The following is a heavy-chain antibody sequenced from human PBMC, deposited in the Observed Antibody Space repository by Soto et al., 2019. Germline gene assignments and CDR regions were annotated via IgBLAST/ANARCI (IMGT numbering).Heavy chain of an antibody. CDR1: GGSFSGYY. D-gene: IGHD2-21*02. V-gene: IGHV4-34*01. CDR3: ARQAGVTFYYYMDV. Sequence: PSETLSLTCAVYGGSFSGYYCGWIRQPPGKGLEWIGEINHSGSTNYNPSLKSRVTISVDTSKNQFSLKLSSVTAADTAVYYCARQAGVTFYYYMDVWGKGTTVTVSS. J-gene: IGHJ6*03. CDR2: INHSGST.